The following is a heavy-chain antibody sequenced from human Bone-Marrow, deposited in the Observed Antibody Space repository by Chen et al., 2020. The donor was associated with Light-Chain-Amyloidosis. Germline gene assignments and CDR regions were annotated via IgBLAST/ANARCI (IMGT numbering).Heavy chain of an antibody. J-gene: IGHJ4*02. Sequence: QVQLVESGGGVVQPGRSLRLSCAASGFTFSTYTMHWVRQAPGKGLEWVAVISSDGINKYYADAEQGRFTNSRDNSKNTLYLQLNSLRAEDTAIYYCGKCSYDYDFWSGPDYWGQGTLVTVSA. CDR1: GFTFSTYT. CDR2: ISSDGINK. CDR3: GKCSYDYDFWSGPDY. V-gene: IGHV3-30*18. D-gene: IGHD3-3*01.